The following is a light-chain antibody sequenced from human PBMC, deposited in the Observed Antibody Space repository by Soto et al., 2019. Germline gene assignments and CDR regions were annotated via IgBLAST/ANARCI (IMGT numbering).Light chain of an antibody. J-gene: IGKJ5*01. V-gene: IGKV3-15*01. CDR3: PQYNNWPPIT. CDR2: GAS. CDR1: QSVSSN. Sequence: EILMTQSPATLSVSPGERATLSCRASQSVSSNLAWYQQKPGQAPRLLIYGASTRATGIPARFSGSGSGTEFTLTISILQSEDFAVYYCPQYNNWPPITFGQGTRLEIK.